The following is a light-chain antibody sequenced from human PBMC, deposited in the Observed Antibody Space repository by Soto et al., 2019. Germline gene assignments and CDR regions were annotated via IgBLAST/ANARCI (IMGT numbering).Light chain of an antibody. CDR1: QSISSW. V-gene: IGKV1-5*01. J-gene: IGKJ3*01. CDR3: QQYNSYPFT. CDR2: DAS. Sequence: DIQMTQSPSTLSASVGDRVTITCRASQSISSWLAWYQQKPGKAPKLLIYDASSLESGVPSRFSGSGSGTEFTLTISSLQPDHFATYYCQQYNSYPFTFGPGTKVDI.